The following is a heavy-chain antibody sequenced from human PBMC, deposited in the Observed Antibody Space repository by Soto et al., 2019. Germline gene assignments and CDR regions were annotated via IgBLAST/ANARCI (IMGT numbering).Heavy chain of an antibody. D-gene: IGHD3-9*01. CDR1: GGYIIVYY. J-gene: IGHJ4*02. Sequence: SETQSLTCTISGGYIIVYYWSWIRQSPGQGLEWIGYIYDSGSPYYNPSLKTRVTISADTSKNQISLKLTSATAADTAVYFCARGVGSSPPRYWGRGTLVTVPQ. CDR3: ARGVGSSPPRY. V-gene: IGHV4-59*01. CDR2: IYDSGSP.